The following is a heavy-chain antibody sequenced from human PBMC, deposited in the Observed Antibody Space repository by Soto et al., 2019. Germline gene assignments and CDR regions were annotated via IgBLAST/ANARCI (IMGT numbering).Heavy chain of an antibody. V-gene: IGHV1-58*02. J-gene: IGHJ3*02. CDR2: IVVGSGNT. CDR3: AGGYCTNGVCPNDAFDI. CDR1: GFTFTSSA. Sequence: SVKVSCKASGFTFTSSAMQWVRQARGQRLEWIGWIVVGSGNTNYAQKFQERVTTTRDMSTSTAYMELSSLRSEDTAVYYCAGGYCTNGVCPNDAFDIWGQGTMVTVSS. D-gene: IGHD2-8*01.